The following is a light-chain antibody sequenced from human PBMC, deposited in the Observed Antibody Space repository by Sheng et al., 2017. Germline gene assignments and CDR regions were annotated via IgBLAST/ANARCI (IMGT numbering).Light chain of an antibody. CDR2: DVS. Sequence: QSVLTQPASVSGSPGQSITISCTGTSSDVGGYNYVSWYQQYPGKAPKLMIYDVSNRPSGVSNRFSGSKSGNTASLTISGLQAEDEADYYCSSYTSRSTRVVFGRGTKLTVL. J-gene: IGLJ2*01. CDR1: SSDVGGYNY. CDR3: SSYTSRSTRVV. V-gene: IGLV2-14*03.